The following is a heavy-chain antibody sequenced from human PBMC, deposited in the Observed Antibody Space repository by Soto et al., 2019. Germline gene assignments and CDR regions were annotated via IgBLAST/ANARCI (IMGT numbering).Heavy chain of an antibody. D-gene: IGHD3-16*01. J-gene: IGHJ1*01. CDR2: IRNKGGFIT. CDR1: GFTFSDHY. Sequence: EVQLVESGGGLVQPGGSLRLSCGASGFTFSDHYMDWVRQAPGKGLEWVARIRNKGGFITEYAASVQGRFTVSRDDSKEPVFSPKNRLKTEGPALFFWGWPPRIRKCRVQHWGQGTLVTVSS. V-gene: IGHV3-72*01. CDR3: GWPPRIRKCRVQH.